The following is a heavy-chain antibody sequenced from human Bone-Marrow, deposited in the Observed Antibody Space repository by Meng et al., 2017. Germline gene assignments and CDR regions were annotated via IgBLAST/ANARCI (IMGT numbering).Heavy chain of an antibody. Sequence: GESLKISCAASGFTFSSYWMSWVRQAPGKGLEWVANIKQDGSEKYYVDSVKGRFTISRDNAKNSLYLQMNSLRAEDTALYHCARNYGIAVAGPFQHWGQGTLVTVSS. V-gene: IGHV3-7*03. CDR1: GFTFSSYW. J-gene: IGHJ1*01. D-gene: IGHD6-19*01. CDR3: ARNYGIAVAGPFQH. CDR2: IKQDGSEK.